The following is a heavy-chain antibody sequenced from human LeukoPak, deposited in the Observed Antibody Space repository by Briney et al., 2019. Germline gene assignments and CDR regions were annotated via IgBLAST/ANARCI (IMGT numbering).Heavy chain of an antibody. CDR3: ASDSSSYYYYYMDV. Sequence: PGGSLRLSCAASGFTFSSYGMHWVRQAPGKGLEWVAVISYDGSNKYYADSVKGRFTISRDNSKNTLYLQMNSLRAEDTAVYYCASDSSSYYYYYMDVWGKGTTVTVSS. CDR2: ISYDGSNK. V-gene: IGHV3-30*03. D-gene: IGHD6-6*01. J-gene: IGHJ6*03. CDR1: GFTFSSYG.